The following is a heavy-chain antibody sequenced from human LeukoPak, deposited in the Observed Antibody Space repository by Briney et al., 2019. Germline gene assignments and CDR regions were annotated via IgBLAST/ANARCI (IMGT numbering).Heavy chain of an antibody. CDR3: ARGATSYCSGGSCYLHFDY. CDR2: INPNSGGT. D-gene: IGHD2-15*01. CDR1: GYIFTGYY. Sequence: GASVKVSCRASGYIFTGYYMHWVRQAPGQGLEWMGWINPNSGGTNYAQKFQGRVTMTRDTSISAAYMELSSLRSDDTAVYYCARGATSYCSGGSCYLHFDYWGQGTLVTVSS. V-gene: IGHV1-2*02. J-gene: IGHJ4*02.